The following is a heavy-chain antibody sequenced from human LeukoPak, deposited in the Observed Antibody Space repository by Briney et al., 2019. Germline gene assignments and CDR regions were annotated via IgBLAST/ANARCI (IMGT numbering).Heavy chain of an antibody. CDR2: KYYRSKWYN. Sequence: SQTLSLTCAISGDSVSSNSVTWNWIRQSPSRGLEWLGSKYYRSKWYNDCAVSVKSRIIINPDTSKNQFSLQLNSVTPEDTAVYYCARGGHGSGAFQFYYWGQGTLVTVSS. CDR3: ARGGHGSGAFQFYY. V-gene: IGHV6-1*01. J-gene: IGHJ4*02. CDR1: GDSVSSNSVT. D-gene: IGHD3-10*01.